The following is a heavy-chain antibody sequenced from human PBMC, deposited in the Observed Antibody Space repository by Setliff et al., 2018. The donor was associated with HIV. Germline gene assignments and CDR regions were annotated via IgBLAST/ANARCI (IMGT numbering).Heavy chain of an antibody. CDR3: AKGHSITLVVGVPERDDAFDI. Sequence: GGSLRLSCAASGFIFDDYAIHWVRQPPGKGLEWVSGISWNSGNIVYADSVKGRFTISRDNAKNSLYMQMNSLRSEDTALYYCAKGHSITLVVGVPERDDAFDIWGQGTMVTVSS. D-gene: IGHD3-22*01. J-gene: IGHJ3*02. CDR2: ISWNSGNI. CDR1: GFIFDDYA. V-gene: IGHV3-9*01.